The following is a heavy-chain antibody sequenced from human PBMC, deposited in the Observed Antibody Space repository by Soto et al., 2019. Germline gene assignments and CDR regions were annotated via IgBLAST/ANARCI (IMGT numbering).Heavy chain of an antibody. CDR2: IWYDGSIK. CDR1: GFTFSSYG. J-gene: IGHJ4*02. D-gene: IGHD4-17*01. CDR3: ARRRYSDYVSDY. V-gene: IGHV3-33*01. Sequence: QVQLVESGGGVVQPGRSLRLSCAASGFTFSSYGMHWVRQAPGKGLEWVAGIWYDGSIKYFADSVKGRFTISRDNSKNTLYLQMNSLRAEDTALYYCARRRYSDYVSDYRGQGTLVTVSS.